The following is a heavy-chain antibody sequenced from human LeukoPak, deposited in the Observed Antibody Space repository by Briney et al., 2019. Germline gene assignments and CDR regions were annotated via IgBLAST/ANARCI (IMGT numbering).Heavy chain of an antibody. CDR2: ISGSGGST. D-gene: IGHD3-10*01. V-gene: IGHV3-23*01. J-gene: IGHJ4*02. Sequence: GGSLRLSCAASGFTFSSYAMSWVRQAPGKGLEWVSAISGSGGSTYYADSVKGRFTISRDNSKKTLYLQMNSLRVEDTAVYYCVRASGSFDYWGQGTLVTVSS. CDR1: GFTFSSYA. CDR3: VRASGSFDY.